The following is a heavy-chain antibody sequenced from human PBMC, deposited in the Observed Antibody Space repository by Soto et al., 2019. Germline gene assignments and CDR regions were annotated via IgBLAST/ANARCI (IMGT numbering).Heavy chain of an antibody. V-gene: IGHV2-5*02. D-gene: IGHD3-22*01. CDR1: GFSFTTSGVA. CDR2: IYWDDDK. J-gene: IGHJ4*02. Sequence: QITLKESGPTLVKPTQTLTLTCTFSGFSFTTSGVAVGWIRQPPGKALEWLAVIYWDDDKRYSPSLKNRLAITRDTSKNLVVLTMTNMDPVDTATYFCAHRMTSYYDNSAYYAPFDYWGQGTLVTVSS. CDR3: AHRMTSYYDNSAYYAPFDY.